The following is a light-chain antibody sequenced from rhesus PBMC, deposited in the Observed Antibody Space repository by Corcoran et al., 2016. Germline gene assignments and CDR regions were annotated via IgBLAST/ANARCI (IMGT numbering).Light chain of an antibody. V-gene: IGKV1-66*01. Sequence: DIQMTQSPSSLSASVGDTVTITCRASQDIKYYLNWYQQKPGKAPNNLIYYTSNLETGVPSRFSGGGSGTDYTLTISGLQPEDFATYYCQQYSNFPWTFGPGTSVEIK. J-gene: IGKJ1*01. CDR1: QDIKYY. CDR2: YTS. CDR3: QQYSNFPWT.